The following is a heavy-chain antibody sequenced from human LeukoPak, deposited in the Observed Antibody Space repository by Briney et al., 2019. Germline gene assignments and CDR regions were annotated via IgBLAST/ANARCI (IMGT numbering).Heavy chain of an antibody. CDR2: INHSGST. CDR1: GESFSGYY. Sequence: PSETLSLTCAVYGESFSGYYWTWIRQPPGKGLEWIGQINHSGSTNYNPSLKSRVTISVATSKNQFSLRLNSVTAADTAVYYCARRGSNGNTTVGFWGQGTPVTVSS. J-gene: IGHJ4*02. D-gene: IGHD3-3*01. CDR3: ARRGSNGNTTVGF. V-gene: IGHV4-34*01.